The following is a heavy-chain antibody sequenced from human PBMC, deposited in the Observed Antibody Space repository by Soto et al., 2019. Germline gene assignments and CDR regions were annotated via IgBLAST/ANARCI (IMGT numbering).Heavy chain of an antibody. CDR1: GGSISSGDYY. Sequence: QVQLQEPGPGLVKPSQTLSLTCTVSGGSISSGDYYWSWLHQPPAPGLEWIGYIYYSGSTYYNPSLKGRVTIAVDTSKNQCSLKLSSVTAADTAVYYCARVGWFGGDYWFDPWGQGTLVTVSS. CDR3: ARVGWFGGDYWFDP. D-gene: IGHD3-10*01. J-gene: IGHJ5*02. V-gene: IGHV4-30-4*01. CDR2: IYYSGST.